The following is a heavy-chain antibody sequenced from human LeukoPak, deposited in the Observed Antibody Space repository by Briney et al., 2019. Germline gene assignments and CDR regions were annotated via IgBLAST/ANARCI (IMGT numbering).Heavy chain of an antibody. CDR1: GYSFTRYW. J-gene: IGHJ3*02. D-gene: IGHD3-22*01. CDR2: IYPGDSDT. V-gene: IGHV5-51*01. Sequence: GESLKISCRGCGYSFTRYWIGWVRQMPVKGLEWMGIIYPGDSDTRYSPSFQGQVTISADKSISTAYLQWSSLKASDTAMYYCARVNYYDSSGYYPDDAFDIWGQGTMVTVSS. CDR3: ARVNYYDSSGYYPDDAFDI.